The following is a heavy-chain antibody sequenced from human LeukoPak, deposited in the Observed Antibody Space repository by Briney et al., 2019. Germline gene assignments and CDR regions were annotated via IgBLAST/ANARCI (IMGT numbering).Heavy chain of an antibody. V-gene: IGHV3-21*01. Sequence: GGSLRLSCAASGFTFSSYSMNWVRQAPGKGLEWVSSISSSSSYIYYADSVKGRFTISRDNAKNSLYLQMNSLGAEDTAVYYCARVYSGGWFDPWGQGTLVTVSS. CDR1: GFTFSSYS. D-gene: IGHD2-15*01. J-gene: IGHJ5*02. CDR3: ARVYSGGWFDP. CDR2: ISSSSSYI.